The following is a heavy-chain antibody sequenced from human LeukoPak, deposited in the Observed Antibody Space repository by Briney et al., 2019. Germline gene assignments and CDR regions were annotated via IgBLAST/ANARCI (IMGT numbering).Heavy chain of an antibody. CDR2: ISYDGSNK. V-gene: IGHV3-30-3*01. D-gene: IGHD3-16*02. Sequence: PGGSLRLSCAASGFTFSSYAMHWVRQAPGKGLEWVAVISYDGSNKYYADSVKGRFTISRDNSKNTLYLQMNSLRAEDTAVYYCARGGYTWGSYRWRSPVEEYWGQGTLVTVSS. CDR3: ARGGYTWGSYRWRSPVEEY. J-gene: IGHJ4*02. CDR1: GFTFSSYA.